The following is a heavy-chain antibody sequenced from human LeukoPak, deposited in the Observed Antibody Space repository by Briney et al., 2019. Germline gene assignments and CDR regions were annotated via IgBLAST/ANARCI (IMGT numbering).Heavy chain of an antibody. D-gene: IGHD3-10*02. CDR3: AELGITMIGGV. CDR1: GFTFTTYW. J-gene: IGHJ6*04. CDR2: IKQDGTEK. Sequence: PGESLRLSCAASGFTFTTYWMSWVRQPPGKGLEWVANIKQDGTEKYYVDSVKGRFTISRDNAKNSLYLQMNSLRAEDTAVYYCAELGITMIGGVWGKGTTVTISS. V-gene: IGHV3-7*01.